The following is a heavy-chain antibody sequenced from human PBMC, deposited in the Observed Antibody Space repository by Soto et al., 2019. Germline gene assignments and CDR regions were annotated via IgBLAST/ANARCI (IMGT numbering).Heavy chain of an antibody. Sequence: GRSMRLSCAASGFTFSNYAMSWVRQAPGKGLEWVSRTSGTGDTTSYEDSVKGRLTISRDNSRGTLFLEMSSLRAEDTALYFCAKTPRYGFWSGYNYYFSYYMDVWGKGTTVTVSS. J-gene: IGHJ6*03. V-gene: IGHV3-23*01. CDR2: TSGTGDTT. CDR3: AKTPRYGFWSGYNYYFSYYMDV. D-gene: IGHD3-3*01. CDR1: GFTFSNYA.